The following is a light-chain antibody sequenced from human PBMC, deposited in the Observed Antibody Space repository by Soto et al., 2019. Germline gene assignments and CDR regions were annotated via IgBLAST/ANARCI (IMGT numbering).Light chain of an antibody. CDR1: QSVSSW. Sequence: TQSPGTLSLSPGERATLSCRASQSVSSWLAWYQQKPGKAPKLLIYDASSLESGVPSRFSGSGSGTEFTLTISSLQPDDFATYYCQQYNSYPLTFGGGTKVDIK. CDR3: QQYNSYPLT. J-gene: IGKJ4*01. CDR2: DAS. V-gene: IGKV1-5*01.